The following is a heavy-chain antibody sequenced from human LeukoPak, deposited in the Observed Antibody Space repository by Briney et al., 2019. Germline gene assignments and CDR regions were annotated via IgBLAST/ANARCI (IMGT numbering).Heavy chain of an antibody. Sequence: GGSLRLSCAASGFTFSSYGMHWVRQAPGKGLEWVAVISYDGSNKYYADSVKGRFTISRDNSKNTLYLQMNSLRAEDTAVYYCGSLFSAAGTFDYWRQGTLVTVST. CDR3: GSLFSAAGTFDY. CDR2: ISYDGSNK. V-gene: IGHV3-30*03. CDR1: GFTFSSYG. J-gene: IGHJ4*02. D-gene: IGHD6-13*01.